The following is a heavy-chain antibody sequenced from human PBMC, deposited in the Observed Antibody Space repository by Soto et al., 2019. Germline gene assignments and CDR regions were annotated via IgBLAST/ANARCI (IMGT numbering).Heavy chain of an antibody. J-gene: IGHJ4*02. D-gene: IGHD3-3*01. CDR2: IYYSGST. CDR3: ARGGYYDFWSGYYGIDY. V-gene: IGHV4-59*08. CDR1: GGSISSYY. Sequence: QVQLQESGPGLVKPSETLSLTCTVSGGSISSYYWSWIRQPPGKGLAWIGYIYYSGSTNYNPSLKSRVTISVDTSNNQFSLKLSSVTAADTAVYYCARGGYYDFWSGYYGIDYWGQGTLVTVSS.